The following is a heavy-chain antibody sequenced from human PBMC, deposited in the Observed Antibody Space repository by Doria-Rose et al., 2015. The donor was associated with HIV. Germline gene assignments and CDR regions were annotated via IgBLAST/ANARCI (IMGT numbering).Heavy chain of an antibody. CDR3: ARIKSSRWYHKYYFDF. J-gene: IGHJ4*02. D-gene: IGHD6-13*01. CDR1: GVSLSSPGMG. CDR2: IFSDDER. Sequence: QESGPVLVKPTETLTLTCTVSGVSLSSPGMGVSWIRQPPGKALEWLANIFSDDERSYKTSLKSRLTISWCTSKSQVVLTMTDMDPVDTATYYCARIKSSRWYHKYYFDFWGQGTLVIVSA. V-gene: IGHV2-26*01.